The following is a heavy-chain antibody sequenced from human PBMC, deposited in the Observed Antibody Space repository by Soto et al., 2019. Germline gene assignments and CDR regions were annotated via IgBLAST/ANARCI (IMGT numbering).Heavy chain of an antibody. V-gene: IGHV1-69*01. CDR2: IIPMFGTP. Sequence: QVQLVQSGAEVEKPGSSVKVSCKASGDAFTNYIFDWVRQAPGQGLEWMGGIIPMFGTPKYAQTFQDRVTISADVSTGKADLELTRLRFDDTAVYYCARGRDQPPVGLYFDSWGEGTRVTVSS. CDR3: ARGRDQPPVGLYFDS. J-gene: IGHJ4*02. CDR1: GDAFTNYI. D-gene: IGHD1-26*01.